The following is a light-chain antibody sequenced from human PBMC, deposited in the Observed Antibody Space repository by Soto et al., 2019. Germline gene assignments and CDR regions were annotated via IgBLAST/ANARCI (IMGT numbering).Light chain of an antibody. CDR2: EAS. CDR1: QSVSSSY. V-gene: IGKV3-20*01. CDR3: QQYGSSPPT. J-gene: IGKJ1*01. Sequence: EIVLTQSPGTLSLSPGERATLSCRASQSVSSSYVAWYQQKPGQAPRLLIYEASIRAIVIPDRFSGSGSGTVFTLMIRRLEPEDFAVYHCQQYGSSPPTFCQGSKVEIK.